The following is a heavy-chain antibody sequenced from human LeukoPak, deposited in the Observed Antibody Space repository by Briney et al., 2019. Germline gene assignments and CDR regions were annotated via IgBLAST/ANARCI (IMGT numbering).Heavy chain of an antibody. J-gene: IGHJ5*02. V-gene: IGHV3-23*01. D-gene: IGHD5-18*01. CDR1: GFTFSGYA. CDR3: AKNQMGYSYGPNWFDP. Sequence: GGSLRLSCAASGFTFSGYAMSWVRQAPGKGLEWVSAISGSGGSTYYADSVKGRFTISRDNSKNTLYLQMNSLRAEDTAVYYCAKNQMGYSYGPNWFDPWGQGTLVTVAS. CDR2: ISGSGGST.